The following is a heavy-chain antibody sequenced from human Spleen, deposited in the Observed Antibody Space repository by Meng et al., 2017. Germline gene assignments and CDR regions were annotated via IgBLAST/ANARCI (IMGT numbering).Heavy chain of an antibody. V-gene: IGHV3-53*04. J-gene: IGHJ4*02. Sequence: EVQLVESGGGLVQPGGSLRLPCAASGFPVSGNYMSWVRQAPGKGLEWVSVIYSGGSTYYADSVKGRFTISRHNSKNTLYLQMNSLRAEDTAVYYCARDSRVDSTGFDYWGQGTLVTVSS. CDR1: GFPVSGNY. CDR2: IYSGGST. CDR3: ARDSRVDSTGFDY. D-gene: IGHD6-25*01.